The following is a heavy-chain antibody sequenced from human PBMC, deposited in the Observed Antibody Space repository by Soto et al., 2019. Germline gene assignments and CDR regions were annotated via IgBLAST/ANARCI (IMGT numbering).Heavy chain of an antibody. V-gene: IGHV3-30*03. J-gene: IGHJ4*02. CDR1: GFTFSSYG. CDR3: AMARGGLYFDY. CDR2: ISYDGSNK. D-gene: IGHD3-10*01. Sequence: GSLRLSCAASGFTFSSYGMHWVRQAPGKGLEWVAVISYDGSNKYYADSVKGRFTISRDNSKNTLYLQMNSLRAEDTAVYYCAMARGGLYFDYWGQGTQVTVSS.